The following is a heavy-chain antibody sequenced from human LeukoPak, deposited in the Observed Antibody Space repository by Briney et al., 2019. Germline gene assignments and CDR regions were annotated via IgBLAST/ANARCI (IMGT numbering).Heavy chain of an antibody. V-gene: IGHV1-46*01. D-gene: IGHD3-10*01. CDR3: ARATMVRGVVDY. CDR1: GYTFTSYY. CDR2: INPSGGST. J-gene: IGHJ4*02. Sequence: ASVKVSCKASGYTFTSYYMHWVRQAPGQGLEWMGIINPSGGSTSYAQKFQGRVTMTRDMSTSTVYMELSSLRSEDTAAYYCARATMVRGVVDYWGQGTLVAVSS.